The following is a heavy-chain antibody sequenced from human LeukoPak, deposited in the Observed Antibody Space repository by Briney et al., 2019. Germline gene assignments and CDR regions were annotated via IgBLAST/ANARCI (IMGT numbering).Heavy chain of an antibody. CDR3: AKPSSEDAFDI. CDR1: GFTFSSYG. V-gene: IGHV3-30*18. Sequence: PGRSLRLSCAASGFTFSSYGMHWVRQAPGKGLEWVAVISYDGSNKYYADSVKGRFTISRDNSKNTLYLQMNSLGAEDTAVYYCAKPSSEDAFDIWGQGTMVTVSS. CDR2: ISYDGSNK. J-gene: IGHJ3*02. D-gene: IGHD6-19*01.